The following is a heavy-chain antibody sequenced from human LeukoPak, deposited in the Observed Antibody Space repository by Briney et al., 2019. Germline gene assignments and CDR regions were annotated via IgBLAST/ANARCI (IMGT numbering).Heavy chain of an antibody. J-gene: IGHJ4*02. V-gene: IGHV4-38-2*01. CDR3: ARVSGSNYYYDY. Sequence: SETLSLTCAVSGYSISSGYYWGWIRQPPGKGLEWIGSIYHSGSTSYNPSLKSRVTISVDTSKNQFSLKLSSVTAADTAVYYCARVSGSNYYYDYWGQGTLVTVSS. CDR2: IYHSGST. CDR1: GYSISSGYY. D-gene: IGHD1-26*01.